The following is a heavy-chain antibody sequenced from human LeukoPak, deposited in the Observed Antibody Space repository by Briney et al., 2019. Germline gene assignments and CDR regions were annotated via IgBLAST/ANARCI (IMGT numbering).Heavy chain of an antibody. CDR3: ARVSMIVVVNDAFDI. CDR2: ITSSSSYI. V-gene: IGHV3-21*01. D-gene: IGHD3-22*01. J-gene: IGHJ3*02. CDR1: GFTFSSYS. Sequence: GGSLSLSCAASGFTFSSYSMNWVRQAPGKGLEWVSSITSSSSYIYYADSVKGRFTISRDNAKNSLYLQMNSLRAEDTAVYYCARVSMIVVVNDAFDIWGQGTMVTVSS.